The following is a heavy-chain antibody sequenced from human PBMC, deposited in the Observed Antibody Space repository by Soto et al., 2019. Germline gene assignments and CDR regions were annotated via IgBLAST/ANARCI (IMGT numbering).Heavy chain of an antibody. D-gene: IGHD3-3*01. CDR1: GGTFSTYI. Sequence: QVQLVQSGAEVRKPGSSVKVSCTAPGGTFSTYIISWVRQAPGQGLEWMGRIIPIPDITNYAQTFKGRVTVTADRSTSTADMELTSLKSEDTAVYYCARDRITTREDAFDLWGQGTMVTVSS. V-gene: IGHV1-69*08. J-gene: IGHJ3*01. CDR3: ARDRITTREDAFDL. CDR2: IIPIPDIT.